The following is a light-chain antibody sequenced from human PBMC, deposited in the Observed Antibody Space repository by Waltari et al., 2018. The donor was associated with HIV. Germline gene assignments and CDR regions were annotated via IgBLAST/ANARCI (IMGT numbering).Light chain of an antibody. Sequence: QSVLTQPPSVSAAPGQKVTISCSGSGSNMGNNYVSWYPQVPGTAPTVLIYANKKRPSGIRYRFAGAKSGTSATLGITGPQAGDEADYYCGTWDSSLSAVVFGGGTKLTVL. J-gene: IGLJ2*01. V-gene: IGLV1-51*01. CDR2: ANK. CDR1: GSNMGNNY. CDR3: GTWDSSLSAVV.